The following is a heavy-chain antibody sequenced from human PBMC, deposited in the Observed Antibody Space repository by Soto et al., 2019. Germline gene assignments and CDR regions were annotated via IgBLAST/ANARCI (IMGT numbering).Heavy chain of an antibody. Sequence: PGGSLRLSCSASGFIFEKFGMSWFRQAPGKGLEWISSISGSGFKKYYADSVKGRFTISRDNSKSTVYLELNNLSAEDTAVYHCAKNQGVELVPLATVDWFDPWGQGSVVTVSS. CDR3: AKNQGVELVPLATVDWFDP. J-gene: IGHJ5*02. D-gene: IGHD1-26*01. V-gene: IGHV3-23*01. CDR1: GFIFEKFG. CDR2: ISGSGFKK.